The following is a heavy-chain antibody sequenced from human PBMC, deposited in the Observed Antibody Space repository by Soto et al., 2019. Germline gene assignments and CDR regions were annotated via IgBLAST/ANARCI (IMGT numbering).Heavy chain of an antibody. CDR3: ARDQSDYYDSSGPLQYYFDY. CDR2: INWNSGSI. CDR1: GFTFDDYA. D-gene: IGHD3-22*01. V-gene: IGHV3-9*01. Sequence: GGSLRLSCAASGFTFDDYAMHWVRQVPGKGLEWVSGINWNSGSIGYGDSVKGRFAISRDNAKNSLHLQMNSLSAEDTAFYYCARDQSDYYDSSGPLQYYFDYWGQGTLVTVSS. J-gene: IGHJ4*02.